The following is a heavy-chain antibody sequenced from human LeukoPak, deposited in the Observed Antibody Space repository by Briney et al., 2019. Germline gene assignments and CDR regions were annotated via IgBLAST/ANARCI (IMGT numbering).Heavy chain of an antibody. CDR2: TSSSSSYI. J-gene: IGHJ4*02. Sequence: PGGSLRLSCAASGFTFSSYSMNWVRQAPGKGLEWVSSTSSSSSYIYYADSVKGRFTVSRDSSKNTLYLQMNSLRGEDTAVYYCARASGIAYTDMVDSWGQGTLVTVSS. CDR3: ARASGIAYTDMVDS. D-gene: IGHD1-26*01. CDR1: GFTFSSYS. V-gene: IGHV3-21*04.